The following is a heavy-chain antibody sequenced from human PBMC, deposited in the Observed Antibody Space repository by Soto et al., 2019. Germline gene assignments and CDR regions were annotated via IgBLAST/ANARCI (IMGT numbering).Heavy chain of an antibody. J-gene: IGHJ4*02. CDR1: GDSLSTYY. CDR2: IHDTGRT. V-gene: IGHV4-4*07. Sequence: PSETLSLTCTVSGDSLSTYYWSWIRQPAGEQLEWIGRIHDTGRTNYNPSLKSRVTMSVDTSKNQFSLRVNSVTAADTAVYYCARESVSGTYRFDSWGQGTLVTVSS. CDR3: ARESVSGTYRFDS. D-gene: IGHD3-16*02.